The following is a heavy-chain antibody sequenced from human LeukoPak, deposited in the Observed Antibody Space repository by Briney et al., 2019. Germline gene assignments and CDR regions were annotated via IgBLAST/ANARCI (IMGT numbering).Heavy chain of an antibody. CDR3: ARAPRRAFDT. J-gene: IGHJ3*02. CDR2: INHSGST. V-gene: IGHV4-34*01. CDR1: GGSFSGYY. Sequence: SETLSLTCAVYGGSFSGYYWSWIRHPPGRGLEWIGEINHSGSTNYNPSPRSRVTISVDTSKNQFSLKLSSVTVADTAVYYCARAPRRAFDTWGQGTMVTVSS.